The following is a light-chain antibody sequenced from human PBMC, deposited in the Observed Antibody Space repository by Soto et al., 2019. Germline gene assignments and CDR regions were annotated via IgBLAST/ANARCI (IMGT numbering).Light chain of an antibody. CDR3: SSYTSSSTLSTYV. Sequence: QSALTQPASVSGSPGQSITISCTGTSSDVGGYNYVSWYQHHPDKAPKLMIYDVSNRPSGVSNRFSGSKSGNTASLIISGLQAEDEADYYCSSYTSSSTLSTYVFGTGTKLTVL. CDR2: DVS. J-gene: IGLJ1*01. V-gene: IGLV2-14*03. CDR1: SSDVGGYNY.